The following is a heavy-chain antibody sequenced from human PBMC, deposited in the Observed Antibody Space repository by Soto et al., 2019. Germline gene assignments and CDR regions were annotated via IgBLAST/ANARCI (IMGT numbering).Heavy chain of an antibody. CDR3: ARDSRCCGMDV. Sequence: QVELRESGPGLVKPSETVFLTCNVSGGSMRSYSWTWMRQSPGKGLEWLGNIFYSGNSNLNPSLRSRLNISVDTSKNKCSLTLNSVTAADTAVYYCARDSRCCGMDVWGQGTTVTVSS. V-gene: IGHV4-59*01. J-gene: IGHJ6*02. CDR1: GGSMRSYS. CDR2: IFYSGNS.